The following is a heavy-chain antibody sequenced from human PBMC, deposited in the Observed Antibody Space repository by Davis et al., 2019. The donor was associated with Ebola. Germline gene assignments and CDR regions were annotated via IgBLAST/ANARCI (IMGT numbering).Heavy chain of an antibody. Sequence: GESLKISCAASGFSFSSHWMTWVRQAPGKGLEWVANIRQDGNEKYYVESVKGRFTISRDNAKNSLFLQMDSLRAEDTAVYYCGRDGVAAAVDWWGQGTLVTVSS. CDR1: GFSFSSHW. J-gene: IGHJ4*02. CDR2: IRQDGNEK. D-gene: IGHD2-2*01. V-gene: IGHV3-7*03. CDR3: GRDGVAAAVDW.